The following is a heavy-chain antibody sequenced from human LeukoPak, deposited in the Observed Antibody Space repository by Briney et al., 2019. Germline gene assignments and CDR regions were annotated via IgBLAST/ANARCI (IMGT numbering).Heavy chain of an antibody. Sequence: PGGSLRLSCVASGFTFSSYWMHWVRQDPWKGLVWVSRINGDGRNINYADSVRGRFTISRDNAKNTLYLQMNSLRAEDTAVYYCARVRRSSGWFVDYWGQGTPVTVSS. D-gene: IGHD6-19*01. CDR3: ARVRRSSGWFVDY. V-gene: IGHV3-74*01. CDR2: INGDGRNI. J-gene: IGHJ4*02. CDR1: GFTFSSYW.